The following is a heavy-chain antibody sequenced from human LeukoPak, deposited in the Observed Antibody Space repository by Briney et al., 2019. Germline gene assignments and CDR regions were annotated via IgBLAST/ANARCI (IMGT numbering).Heavy chain of an antibody. Sequence: SETLSLTCTVSGGSISSSSYYWGWIRQPPGKGLEWIGTFYYSGSISYSPSLKSRVIISVDTSKNLFSLKLNSVTAADTAMYYCARVSPYYMDVWGKGTTVTVSS. CDR2: FYYSGSI. V-gene: IGHV4-39*01. J-gene: IGHJ6*03. CDR1: GGSISSSSYY. CDR3: ARVSPYYMDV.